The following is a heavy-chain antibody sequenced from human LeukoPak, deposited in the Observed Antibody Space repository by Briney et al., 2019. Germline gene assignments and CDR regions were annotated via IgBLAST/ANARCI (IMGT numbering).Heavy chain of an antibody. CDR1: GYTLTGYY. D-gene: IGHD2-2*01. Sequence: ASVKVSCKASGYTLTGYYLHWVRQAPRQGLEWMRWINPNSGDTNFAQKFQGRVTMTRDTSISTAYMELSRLRSDDTAVYYCARGSIVVVPAASVFDPWGQGTLVTVSS. CDR3: ARGSIVVVPAASVFDP. J-gene: IGHJ5*02. V-gene: IGHV1-2*02. CDR2: INPNSGDT.